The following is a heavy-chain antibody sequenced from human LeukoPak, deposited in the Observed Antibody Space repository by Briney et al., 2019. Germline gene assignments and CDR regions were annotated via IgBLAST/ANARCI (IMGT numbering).Heavy chain of an antibody. D-gene: IGHD3-10*01. Sequence: SETLSLTCTVSGGFISSYYWSWIRQPAGKGLEWIGRIYTSGSTNYNPSLKSRVTMSVDTSKNQFSLKLSSVTAADTAVYYCARDSPRLWFGELSRYYMDVWGKGTTVTVSS. V-gene: IGHV4-4*07. J-gene: IGHJ6*03. CDR1: GGFISSYY. CDR2: IYTSGST. CDR3: ARDSPRLWFGELSRYYMDV.